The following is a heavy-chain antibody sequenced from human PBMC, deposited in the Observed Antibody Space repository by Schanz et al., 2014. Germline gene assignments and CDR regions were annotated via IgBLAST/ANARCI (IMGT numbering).Heavy chain of an antibody. CDR3: ARKVVATIGGYYDN. Sequence: EVQLLESGGGLVQPGGSLKLSCAASGLIFSNYVMSWVRQAPGKGLEWLSVISGSGGSTYYADSVKGRFTISRDNSKNTLYLQMNSLRAEDTAVYYCARKVVATIGGYYDNWGQGTLVIVSS. V-gene: IGHV3-23*01. CDR2: ISGSGGST. D-gene: IGHD5-12*01. CDR1: GLIFSNYV. J-gene: IGHJ4*02.